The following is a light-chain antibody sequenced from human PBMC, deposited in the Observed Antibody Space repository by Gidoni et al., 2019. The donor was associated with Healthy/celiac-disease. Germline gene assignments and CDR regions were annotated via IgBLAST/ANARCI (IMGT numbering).Light chain of an antibody. CDR3: CSYAGSSTWV. V-gene: IGLV2-23*02. Sequence: QSDLTQPASVSGSPGQSLTISCTGTSSDVGSYNLVSWYQQHPGKAPKLMIYEVSKRPSGVSNRFSGSKSGNTASLTISGLQAEDEAYYYCCSYAGSSTWVFGGGTKLTVL. CDR2: EVS. J-gene: IGLJ3*02. CDR1: SSDVGSYNL.